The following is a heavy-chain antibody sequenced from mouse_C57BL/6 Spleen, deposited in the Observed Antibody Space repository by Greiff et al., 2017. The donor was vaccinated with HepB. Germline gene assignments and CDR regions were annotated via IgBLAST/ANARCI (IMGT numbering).Heavy chain of an antibody. Sequence: QVQLQQPGAELVRPGSSVKLSCKASGYTFTSYWMDWVKQRPGQGLEWIGNIYPSDSETHYNQKFKDKATLTVDKSSSTAYMQLSSLTSEDSAVYYCARNHYDYDPPFAYWGQGTLVTVSA. CDR1: GYTFTSYW. CDR2: IYPSDSET. D-gene: IGHD2-4*01. CDR3: ARNHYDYDPPFAY. J-gene: IGHJ3*01. V-gene: IGHV1-61*01.